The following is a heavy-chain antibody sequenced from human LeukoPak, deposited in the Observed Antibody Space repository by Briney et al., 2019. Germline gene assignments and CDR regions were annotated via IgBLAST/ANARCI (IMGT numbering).Heavy chain of an antibody. D-gene: IGHD3-10*01. CDR1: GFTFSSYA. CDR2: ITDNGVST. J-gene: IGHJ4*02. Sequence: GGSLRLSCAASGFTFSSYAMHWVRQAPGKGLEWVSSITDNGVSTYYADSVKGRFTISRDNSKNILYLQMNSLRAEDTALYYCAKDLRVHWGQGTLVTVSS. V-gene: IGHV3-23*01. CDR3: AKDLRVH.